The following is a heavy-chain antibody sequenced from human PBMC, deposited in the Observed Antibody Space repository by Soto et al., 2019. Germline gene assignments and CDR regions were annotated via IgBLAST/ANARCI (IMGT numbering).Heavy chain of an antibody. CDR1: GGSVSTGVHY. CDR3: ARGYYTSWYWFDR. Sequence: QVQLQESGPGLVKPSETLSLTCTVSVSGGSVSTGVHYWSWIRQPPGKGLEWIGYIYYSGSTDYNPSLKSRVTISVDTSKNQFSLKLTSVTAADTAVYYCARGYYTSWYWFDRWGRGTLVTVSS. J-gene: IGHJ2*01. CDR2: IYYSGST. D-gene: IGHD6-13*01. V-gene: IGHV4-61*08.